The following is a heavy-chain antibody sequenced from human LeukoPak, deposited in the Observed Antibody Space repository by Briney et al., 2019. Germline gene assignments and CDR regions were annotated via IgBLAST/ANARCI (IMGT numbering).Heavy chain of an antibody. V-gene: IGHV3-23*01. J-gene: IGHJ4*02. CDR2: ISDSGGRT. Sequence: PGGSLRLSCAVSGITLSNYGMSWVRQGPGKGLEWVAGISDSGGRTNYADSVKGRFTISRDNPKNTLYLQMNSLRAEDTAVYYCARDSLGFGELSHFDYWGQGTLVTVSS. CDR1: GITLSNYG. CDR3: ARDSLGFGELSHFDY. D-gene: IGHD3-10*01.